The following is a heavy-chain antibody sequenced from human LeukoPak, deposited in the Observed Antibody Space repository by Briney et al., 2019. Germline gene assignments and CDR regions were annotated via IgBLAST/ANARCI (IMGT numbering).Heavy chain of an antibody. V-gene: IGHV4-4*09. D-gene: IGHD3-10*01. J-gene: IGHJ5*02. Sequence: SETLSLTCTVSGGSNNSYYWSWIRQPPGKGLEWIGYTHPSGSTKYIPSLMSRGPISIDKSKNQFSLKLRYVPADDTARYYFSRKAPGEGWFDPWGQGTLVTVSS. CDR2: THPSGST. CDR3: SRKAPGEGWFDP. CDR1: GGSNNSYY.